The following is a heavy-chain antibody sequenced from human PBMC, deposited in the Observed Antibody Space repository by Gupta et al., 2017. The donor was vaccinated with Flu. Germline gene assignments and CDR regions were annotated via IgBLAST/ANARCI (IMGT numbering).Heavy chain of an antibody. CDR3: ARDWPAYCATTSCYGMDV. Sequence: FNTYGMNWVRQAPGKGLEWVSYISSSSNSIDYADSVKGRFTISRDTAKNSLYLQMNSLRVADTAVYYCARDWPAYCATTSCYGMDVWGQGTTVTVSS. D-gene: IGHD2-2*01. CDR1: FNTYG. V-gene: IGHV3-48*01. CDR2: ISSSSNSI. J-gene: IGHJ6*02.